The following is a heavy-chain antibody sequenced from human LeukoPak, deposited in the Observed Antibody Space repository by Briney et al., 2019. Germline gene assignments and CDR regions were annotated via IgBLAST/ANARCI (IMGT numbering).Heavy chain of an antibody. CDR2: ISPYNGNT. J-gene: IGHJ3*02. D-gene: IGHD3-9*01. V-gene: IGHV1-18*01. Sequence: ASVQVSCKASGYTFTTYGINWVRQAPGHGLEWVGWISPYNGNTDYAQKLQGRVTLTTDTSTSTAYMELRSLRSDDTAVYYCARDYYNILTGYPYNAFDMWGQGTMVTVS. CDR1: GYTFTTYG. CDR3: ARDYYNILTGYPYNAFDM.